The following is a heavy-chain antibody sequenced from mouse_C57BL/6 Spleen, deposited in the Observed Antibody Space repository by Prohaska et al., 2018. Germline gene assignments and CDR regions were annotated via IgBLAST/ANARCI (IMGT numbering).Heavy chain of an antibody. CDR3: TGPGSSLGD. Sequence: EVKLEESGGGLVQPGGSMKLSCVASGFTFSNYWMNWVRQSPEKGLEWVAQIRLKSYNYAKNYAEAVKGRFTISRDDYKSSVYLQRNNVRAEDTGIYYCTGPGSSLGDWGQGTTLTVSS. CDR1: GFTFSNYW. J-gene: IGHJ2*01. V-gene: IGHV6-3*01. CDR2: IRLKSYNYAK. D-gene: IGHD1-1*01.